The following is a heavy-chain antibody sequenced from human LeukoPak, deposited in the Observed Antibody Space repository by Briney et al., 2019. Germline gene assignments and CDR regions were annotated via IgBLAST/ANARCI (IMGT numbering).Heavy chain of an antibody. CDR2: ISYDGSNK. CDR3: AKLGPNPGWSFYYFDC. J-gene: IGHJ4*02. D-gene: IGHD3-10*01. Sequence: PGGSLRLSCAASGITFSNAWMSWVRQAPGKGLEWVAVISYDGSNKYYADSVKGRFTISRDDSKNTLYLQMNSLRADDTAVYYCAKLGPNPGWSFYYFDCWGQGALVTVSS. CDR1: GITFSNAW. V-gene: IGHV3-30*18.